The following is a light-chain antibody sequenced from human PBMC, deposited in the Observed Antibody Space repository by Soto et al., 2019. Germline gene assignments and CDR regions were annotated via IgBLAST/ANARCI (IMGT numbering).Light chain of an antibody. Sequence: DIQLTQSPPTLSASVGDRVTITCRAIQPISSWLAWYHQKPGKAPNLLIYKASSLESGVPSRFSGSGSGTEFTLTISSLQPDDFATYYCQQYNTDSRMWTFGQGTKVDIK. CDR3: QQYNTDSRMWT. J-gene: IGKJ1*01. CDR1: QPISSW. V-gene: IGKV1-5*03. CDR2: KAS.